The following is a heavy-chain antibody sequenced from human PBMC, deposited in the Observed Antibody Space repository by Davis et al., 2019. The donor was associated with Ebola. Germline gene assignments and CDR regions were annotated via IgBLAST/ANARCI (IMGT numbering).Heavy chain of an antibody. Sequence: SVKGRFTISTDNAKNSLYLQTNSLRAEDTAVYYCARDPGIVLMVFIFDYWGQGTLVTVSS. J-gene: IGHJ4*02. CDR3: ARDPGIVLMVFIFDY. D-gene: IGHD2-8*01. V-gene: IGHV3-11*06.